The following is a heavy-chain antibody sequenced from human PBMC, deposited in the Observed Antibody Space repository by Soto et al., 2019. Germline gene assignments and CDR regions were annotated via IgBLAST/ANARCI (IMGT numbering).Heavy chain of an antibody. V-gene: IGHV3-23*01. CDR3: AKARGSSTPAHGSC. D-gene: IGHD2-15*01. Sequence: VGSLRLSCAASGFTFSNYAMSSARHATRKGLEWVTPISDSCGNTDYADSVKGRFTISRDDYKNTLYLQMNSLRAEETELYYCAKARGSSTPAHGSCWGQGTLVTVFS. CDR2: ISDSCGNT. CDR1: GFTFSNYA. J-gene: IGHJ4*02.